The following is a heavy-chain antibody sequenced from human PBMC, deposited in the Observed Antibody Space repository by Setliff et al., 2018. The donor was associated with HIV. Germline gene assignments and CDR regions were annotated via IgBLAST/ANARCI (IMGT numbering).Heavy chain of an antibody. CDR2: IHHSGST. CDR3: ARGARLLAAYSDRWDYFYMAV. Sequence: SETLSLTCTVSGGSITTSTFYWGWIRQPPGKGLEWIGEIHHSGSTHYNPSLKSRFIISVDTSKNQFSLKVNSMTAADTAVYYCARGARLLAAYSDRWDYFYMAVWGKGTTVTVSS. V-gene: IGHV4-39*07. CDR1: GGSITTSTFY. J-gene: IGHJ6*03. D-gene: IGHD1-26*01.